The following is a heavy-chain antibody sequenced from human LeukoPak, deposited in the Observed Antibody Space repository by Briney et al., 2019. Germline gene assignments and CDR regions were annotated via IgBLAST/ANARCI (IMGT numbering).Heavy chain of an antibody. CDR1: GYIFTSYY. CDR3: ARSRFVMYSSSWYYFDY. Sequence: ASVKVSCKASGYIFTSYYMHWVRQAPGQGLEWMGIINPSGGSTSYAQKFQGRVTMTRDMSTSTVYMELSSLRSEDTAVYYCARSRFVMYSSSWYYFDYWGQGTLVTVSS. J-gene: IGHJ4*02. CDR2: INPSGGST. V-gene: IGHV1-46*01. D-gene: IGHD6-13*01.